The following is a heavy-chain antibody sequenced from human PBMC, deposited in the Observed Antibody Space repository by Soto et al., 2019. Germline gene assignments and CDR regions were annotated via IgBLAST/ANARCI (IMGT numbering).Heavy chain of an antibody. CDR1: GFSVSSTY. CDR2: LYKNDDT. J-gene: IGHJ1*01. V-gene: IGHV3-53*01. CDR3: AGALGTVTKDF. Sequence: EVQLVESGGGLIQPGGSLRLSCKASGFSVSSTYMSWVRQVPGKGLEWVSSLYKNDDTYYAESVSGRFTISRDRSKNSLYLQMSSLSADDTAVYYCAGALGTVTKDFGGQGPLVTVSS. D-gene: IGHD4-17*01.